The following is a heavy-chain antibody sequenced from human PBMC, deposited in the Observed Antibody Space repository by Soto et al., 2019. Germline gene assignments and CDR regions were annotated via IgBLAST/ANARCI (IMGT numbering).Heavy chain of an antibody. CDR1: EFTFSTYA. J-gene: IGHJ2*01. V-gene: IGHV3-48*02. CDR3: ARAYDFGVIPPYWYFDL. CDR2: ISRSSGTI. Sequence: EVQLVESGGGLVQPGGSLRLSCAASEFTFSTYAMTWVRQAPGKGLEWVSYISRSSGTIYYADSVRGRFTISRENAKNSLYLQMNSLRDEDTAVYYCARAYDFGVIPPYWYFDLWGRCTLVTVSS. D-gene: IGHD3-3*01.